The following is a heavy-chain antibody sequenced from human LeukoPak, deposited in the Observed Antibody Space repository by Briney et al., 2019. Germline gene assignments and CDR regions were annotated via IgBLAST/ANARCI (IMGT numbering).Heavy chain of an antibody. CDR2: ISPYNGDT. V-gene: IGHV1-18*01. Sequence: ASVKVSCKASGYTFTSYGVSWVRQAPGHGLEWMGWISPYNGDTNYVQKLQGRVTMTTDTSTSTAYMELRSLRSDDRAVYYCARAGDFDSYYMDVWGKGTTVTISS. J-gene: IGHJ6*03. D-gene: IGHD3-16*01. CDR1: GYTFTSYG. CDR3: ARAGDFDSYYMDV.